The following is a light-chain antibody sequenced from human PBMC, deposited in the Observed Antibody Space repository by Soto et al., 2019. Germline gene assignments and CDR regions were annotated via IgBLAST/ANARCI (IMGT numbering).Light chain of an antibody. CDR1: PPRFGRKS. Sequence: QSALTQPSTVLRTPGQSVTVTWPGGPPRFGRKSVNWYQLLPRLATKLLIYGNFQRPSGVPDRFSGSKSDTSASLDISRLQSEDEAEYYCRAWDDTLRGWVFGGGTKVTVL. CDR3: RAWDDTLRGWV. V-gene: IGLV1-44*01. J-gene: IGLJ3*02. CDR2: GNF.